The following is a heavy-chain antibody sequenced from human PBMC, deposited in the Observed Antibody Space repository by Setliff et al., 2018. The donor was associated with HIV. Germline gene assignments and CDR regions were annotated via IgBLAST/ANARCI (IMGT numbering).Heavy chain of an antibody. CDR2: IKLSSGGT. V-gene: IGHV1-2*02. Sequence: GASVKVSCKAPGNSFNGDFLNWVRQAPGQGLEWMGNIKLSSGGTKFAQKFLGRVTMTRDTSTNTAFMELRRLNSDDTAMYYCVRYIGAAAGYIDHWGQGTLVTVSS. D-gene: IGHD6-25*01. CDR3: VRYIGAAAGYIDH. J-gene: IGHJ4*02. CDR1: GNSFNGDF.